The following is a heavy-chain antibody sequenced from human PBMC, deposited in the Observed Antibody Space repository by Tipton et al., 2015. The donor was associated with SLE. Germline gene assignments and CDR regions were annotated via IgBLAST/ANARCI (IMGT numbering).Heavy chain of an antibody. CDR3: AREWAGSPAAFDI. V-gene: IGHV4-61*02. Sequence: LRLSCTVSGGSISSSSYYWSWIRQPAGKGLEWIGRIYTSGSTNYNPSFKSRVTISVDTSKNQFSLKLSSVTAADTAVYYCAREWAGSPAAFDIWGQGTMVTVSS. J-gene: IGHJ3*02. D-gene: IGHD1-26*01. CDR2: IYTSGST. CDR1: GGSISSSSYY.